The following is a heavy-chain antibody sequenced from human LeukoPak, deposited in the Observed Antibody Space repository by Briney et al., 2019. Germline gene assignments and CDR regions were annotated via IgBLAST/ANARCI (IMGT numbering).Heavy chain of an antibody. CDR1: GGSISGYY. D-gene: IGHD3-16*01. J-gene: IGHJ4*02. Sequence: SETLSLTCTVSGGSISGYYWSWIRQPPGKGLEYIGYIYYSGSTNYNPSFKSRVTISVDTSKNQFSLKLSSVTAADTAVYYCARVGGFEEDYWGQGTLVTVSS. V-gene: IGHV4-59*01. CDR2: IYYSGST. CDR3: ARVGGFEEDY.